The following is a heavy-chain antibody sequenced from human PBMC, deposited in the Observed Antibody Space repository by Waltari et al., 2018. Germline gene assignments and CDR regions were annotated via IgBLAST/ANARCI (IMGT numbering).Heavy chain of an antibody. V-gene: IGHV4-39*01. CDR3: ARQSYYDESGHD. CDR2: IYYRGPT. Sequence: QLELQESGPGLVKPSETLSLTCSVAGGSIRRSGYYWVWIRQPPGKGLAWIGSIYYRGPTYSNPSLNSRVTISVDTSKNQFSLKLTSVTAADTAMYFCARQSYYDESGHDWGQGTLVTVSS. D-gene: IGHD3-22*01. CDR1: GGSIRRSGYY. J-gene: IGHJ4*02.